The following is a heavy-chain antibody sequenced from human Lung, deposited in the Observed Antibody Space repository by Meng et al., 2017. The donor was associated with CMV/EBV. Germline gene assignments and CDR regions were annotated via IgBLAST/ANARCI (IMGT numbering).Heavy chain of an antibody. CDR2: IVPLLDIT. Sequence: TYSNVRISWVKQHPGEGLEWMGGIVPLLDITNYAQKFQGRVTITADKSTSTAYMELSSLRSEDTTVYYCAGSSKGSIAVAGLPFDYWGQGTLVTVSS. J-gene: IGHJ4*02. CDR3: AGSSKGSIAVAGLPFDY. D-gene: IGHD6-19*01. CDR1: TYSNVR. V-gene: IGHV1-69*10.